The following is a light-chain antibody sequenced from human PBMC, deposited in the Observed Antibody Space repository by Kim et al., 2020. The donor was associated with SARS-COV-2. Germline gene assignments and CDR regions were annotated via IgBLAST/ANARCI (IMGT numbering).Light chain of an antibody. CDR2: DNN. J-gene: IGLJ2*01. V-gene: IGLV1-51*01. CDR3: GTWDSSLSVVV. Sequence: GQKVTISCSGSSSNIVNNPVSWYQQFPGTVSKLLIYDNNQRPSGIPDRFSGSKSGTSATLGITGLQTGDEADYYCGTWDSSLSVVVFGGGTQLTVL. CDR1: SSNIVNNP.